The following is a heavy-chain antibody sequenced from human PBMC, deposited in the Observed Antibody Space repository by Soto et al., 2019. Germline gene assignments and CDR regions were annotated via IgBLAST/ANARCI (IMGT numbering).Heavy chain of an antibody. V-gene: IGHV1-2*02. CDR2: INPNSGGT. Sequence: QVQLVQSGAEVKKPGASVKVSCKASGYTFTGYYMHWVRQAPGQGLEWMGWINPNSGGTNYAQKFQGRVTMTRDTAISTAYMERRRLRSDDTAVYYCARDVRVVSTVTEGVRAWFDPWVQGTLVTVSS. D-gene: IGHD4-17*01. CDR3: ARDVRVVSTVTEGVRAWFDP. J-gene: IGHJ5*02. CDR1: GYTFTGYY.